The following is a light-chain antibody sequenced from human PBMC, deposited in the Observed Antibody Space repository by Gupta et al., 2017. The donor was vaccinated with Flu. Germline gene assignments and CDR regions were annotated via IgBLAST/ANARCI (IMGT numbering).Light chain of an antibody. V-gene: IGLV1-40*01. J-gene: IGLJ3*02. Sequence: QSVLPQPPSVSGAPGSRVTIPSTRSSSNIGAGYDVHWYQQLPGTAPKLLIYGNSNRPSGVPDRFSGSKSGTSASLAITGLQAEDEADYYCQSYDSSLSGWVFGGGTKLTVL. CDR3: QSYDSSLSGWV. CDR1: SSNIGAGYD. CDR2: GNS.